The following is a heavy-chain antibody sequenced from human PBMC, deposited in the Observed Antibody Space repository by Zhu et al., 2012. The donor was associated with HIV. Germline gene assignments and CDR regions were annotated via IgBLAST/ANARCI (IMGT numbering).Heavy chain of an antibody. V-gene: IGHV4-34*01. CDR2: INHGGST. CDR3: ASKSRYYDSSGHSGXHYFDS. J-gene: IGHJ4*02. Sequence: QVQLQQWGAGLLKPSETLSLTCAVYGGSFSAYYWTWIRQSPGKGLEWIGEINHGGSTNYNPSLLSRVTMSVDTSKNQFSLKLTSVSAADMAVYYCASKSRYYDSSGHSGXHYFDSWGQGTLVTVSS. D-gene: IGHD3-22*01. CDR1: GGSFSAYY.